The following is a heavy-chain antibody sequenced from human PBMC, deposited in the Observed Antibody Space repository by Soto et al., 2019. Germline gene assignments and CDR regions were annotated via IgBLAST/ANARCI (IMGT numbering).Heavy chain of an antibody. CDR2: INHSGST. J-gene: IGHJ4*02. V-gene: IGHV4-34*01. D-gene: IGHD2-2*02. CDR1: GGSFSGYY. CDR3: ARGVGYCSSTSCYTYYFDY. Sequence: QVQLQQWGAGLLKPSETLSLTCAVYGGSFSGYYWSWIRQPPGKGLEWIGEINHSGSTNYNPSLKSRVTISVDTSKNQFSLKLSSVTAADTAVYYCARGVGYCSSTSCYTYYFDYWSQGTLVTVSS.